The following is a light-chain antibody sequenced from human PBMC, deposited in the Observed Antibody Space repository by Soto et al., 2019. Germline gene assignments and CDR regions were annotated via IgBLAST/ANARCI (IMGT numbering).Light chain of an antibody. V-gene: IGLV3-21*01. Sequence: SYELTQPPSVSVAPGKTARITCGGNNLGSKSVHWYQQKPGQAPVLVIYYDTDRPSGIPERFSGSNSGNTATLTISRVEAGDEADYCCQVWDSSSDHVVFGGGTKVTVL. J-gene: IGLJ2*01. CDR2: YDT. CDR3: QVWDSSSDHVV. CDR1: NLGSKS.